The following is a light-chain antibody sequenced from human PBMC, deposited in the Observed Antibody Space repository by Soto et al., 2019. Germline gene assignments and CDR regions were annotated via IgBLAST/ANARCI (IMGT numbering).Light chain of an antibody. CDR2: KAS. CDR1: QSISSW. V-gene: IGKV1-5*03. J-gene: IGKJ5*01. CDR3: QQSETYPLT. Sequence: DIQITQSPSTLSASVGDRVTITCRASQSISSWLAWYQQKPGKAPKLLIYKASSLESGVPSRFSGSGSGTEFTLTISSLQPDDFATYYCQQSETYPLTFGQGTRLEI.